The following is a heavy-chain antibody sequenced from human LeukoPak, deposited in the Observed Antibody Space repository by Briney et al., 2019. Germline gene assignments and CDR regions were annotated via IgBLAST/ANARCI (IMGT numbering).Heavy chain of an antibody. Sequence: GGSLRLSCAASGLTFTDFCMNWVRQTPGRGLEWLANINPDGSEKYYVDSVKGRFAISRDNTKNAVYLQMNSLRAEDTGVYYCTGRDSSRSPRAYWGQGTLVSVSS. CDR3: TGRDSSRSPRAY. CDR2: INPDGSEK. D-gene: IGHD2-2*01. CDR1: GLTFTDFC. V-gene: IGHV3-7*01. J-gene: IGHJ4*02.